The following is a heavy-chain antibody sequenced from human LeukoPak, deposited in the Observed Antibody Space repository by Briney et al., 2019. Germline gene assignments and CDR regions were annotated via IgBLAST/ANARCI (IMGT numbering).Heavy chain of an antibody. J-gene: IGHJ4*02. CDR3: ATSSDY. CDR2: ISGSGGST. CDR1: GFTFTSYA. V-gene: IGHV3-23*01. Sequence: PGGSLRLSCAASGFTFTSYAMSWVRQAPGEGLEWVSTISGSGGSTYYADSVKGRFTISRDNSKNTLYLQLKSLRAEDTAVYFCATSSDYWGQGTLVTVSS.